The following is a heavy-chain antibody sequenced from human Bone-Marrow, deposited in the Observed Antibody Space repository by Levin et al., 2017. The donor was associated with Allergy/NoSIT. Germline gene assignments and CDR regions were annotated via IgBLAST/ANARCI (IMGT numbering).Heavy chain of an antibody. CDR3: RARHY. D-gene: IGHD5-12*01. CDR2: IYSAGDT. J-gene: IGHJ4*02. V-gene: IGHV3-53*01. Sequence: GGSLRLSCAASGFTVYNNYMSWVRQAPGKGLEWVSFIYSAGDTYYADSVKGRFTISSDNSENTLLLQMDSLGADDTAVYYCRARHYWGQGTLVTVSS. CDR1: GFTVYNNY.